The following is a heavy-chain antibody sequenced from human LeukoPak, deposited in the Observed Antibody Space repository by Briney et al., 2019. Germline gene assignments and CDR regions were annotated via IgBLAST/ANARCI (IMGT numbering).Heavy chain of an antibody. CDR3: AISAADNYFDY. V-gene: IGHV1-18*01. J-gene: IGHJ4*02. D-gene: IGHD6-13*01. Sequence: GASVKVSCKASGYTFTSYGISWVRQAPGQGLEWMGWISAYNGNTNYAQKLHGRVTMTTDTSTSTAYMELRSLRSDDTAVYYCAISAADNYFDYWGQGTLVTVSS. CDR2: ISAYNGNT. CDR1: GYTFTSYG.